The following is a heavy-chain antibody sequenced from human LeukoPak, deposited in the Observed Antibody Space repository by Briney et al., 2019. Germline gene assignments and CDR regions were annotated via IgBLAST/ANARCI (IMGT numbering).Heavy chain of an antibody. D-gene: IGHD5-18*01. CDR2: INSDESTT. J-gene: IGHJ4*02. CDR1: GFTFNMYW. V-gene: IGHV3-74*01. CDR3: ARGGEYSYGRVEY. Sequence: PGGSLRLSCAASGFTFNMYWMHWVRQAPGKGLVWVSRINSDESTTPYADAVKGRFTISRDNAKNTLYLQMNSLRVEDTAVYYCARGGEYSYGRVEYWGRGTLVTVSS.